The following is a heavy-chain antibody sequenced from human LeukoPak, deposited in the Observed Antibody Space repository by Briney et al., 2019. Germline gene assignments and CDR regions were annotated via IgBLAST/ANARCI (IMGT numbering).Heavy chain of an antibody. J-gene: IGHJ4*02. Sequence: SETLSLTCTVSGYSISSGYYWGWIRQPPGKGLEWIGSIYHSGSTYYNPSLKSRVTISVDTSKNQFSLKLNSVTAADTAVYYCARVHDSSGYYFPFDYWGQGTLVTVSS. CDR2: IYHSGST. V-gene: IGHV4-38-2*02. CDR3: ARVHDSSGYYFPFDY. CDR1: GYSISSGYY. D-gene: IGHD3-22*01.